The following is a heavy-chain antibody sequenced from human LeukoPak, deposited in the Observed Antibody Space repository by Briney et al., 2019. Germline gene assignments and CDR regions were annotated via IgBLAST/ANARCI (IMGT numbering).Heavy chain of an antibody. V-gene: IGHV4-34*01. CDR3: ARVRAVAGDAFDI. CDR1: GGSFSGYY. CDR2: INHSGST. D-gene: IGHD6-19*01. Sequence: SETLSLTCAVYGGSFSGYYWSWIRQPPGKGLEWIGEINHSGSTNYNPSLKSRVTISVDTSKNQFSLKLSSVTAADTAVYYCARVRAVAGDAFDIWGQGTLVTVS. J-gene: IGHJ3*02.